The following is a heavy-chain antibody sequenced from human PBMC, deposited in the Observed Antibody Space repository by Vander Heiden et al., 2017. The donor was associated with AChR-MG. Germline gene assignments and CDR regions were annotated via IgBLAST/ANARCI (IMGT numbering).Heavy chain of an antibody. V-gene: IGHV1-69*08. Sequence: QVQLVQSGAEVKKPGSSVKVSCKASGGTFSSYTISWVRQAPGQGLDWMGRIIPTLGIATYAQKFQGRVTITANKSTSTAYMELGSLESEDTAVYYCARDRGVGATGKFDYWGQGTLVTVSS. CDR1: GGTFSSYT. D-gene: IGHD1-26*01. CDR3: ARDRGVGATGKFDY. CDR2: IIPTLGIA. J-gene: IGHJ4*02.